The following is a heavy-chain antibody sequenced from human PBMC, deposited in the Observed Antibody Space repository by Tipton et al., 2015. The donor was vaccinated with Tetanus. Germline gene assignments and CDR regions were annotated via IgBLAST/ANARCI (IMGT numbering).Heavy chain of an antibody. J-gene: IGHJ4*02. V-gene: IGHV4-59*01. CDR3: ARGTGDY. Sequence: TLSLTCTVSRGPISSYYWSWIRQPAGKGLEWIGYIYYSGSTNYNPSLKSRVTISVDTSKSQFSLKLSSVTAADTAVYYCARGTGDYWGQGTLVTVSS. D-gene: IGHD1-14*01. CDR1: RGPISSYY. CDR2: IYYSGST.